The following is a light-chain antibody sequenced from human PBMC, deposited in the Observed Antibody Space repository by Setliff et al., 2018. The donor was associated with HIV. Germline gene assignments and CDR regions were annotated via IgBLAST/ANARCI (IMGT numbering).Light chain of an antibody. J-gene: IGLJ1*01. CDR1: SSNIGNNY. CDR3: GTWDSSLSAYV. CDR2: DNN. Sequence: QSVLTQPPSVSAAPGQKVTMSCSGSSSNIGNNYVSWYQQLPGAAPKLLIYDNNERNSGIPDRLSGSKSGTSANLGIKGIKNGDEDDYYCGTWDSSLSAYVFGTGTKVTV. V-gene: IGLV1-51*01.